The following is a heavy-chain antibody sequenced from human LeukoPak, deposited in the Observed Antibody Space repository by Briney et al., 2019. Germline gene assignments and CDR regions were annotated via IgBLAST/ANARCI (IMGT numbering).Heavy chain of an antibody. D-gene: IGHD3-9*01. Sequence: GGSLRLSCAASGFTFSSYAMSWVRQAPGKGLEWVSAISGSGGSTYYADSVKGRFTIPRDNSKNTLYLQMNSLRAEDTAVYHCARRTRDWLLEYYYYGMDVWGQGTTVTVSS. J-gene: IGHJ6*02. V-gene: IGHV3-23*01. CDR1: GFTFSSYA. CDR3: ARRTRDWLLEYYYYGMDV. CDR2: ISGSGGST.